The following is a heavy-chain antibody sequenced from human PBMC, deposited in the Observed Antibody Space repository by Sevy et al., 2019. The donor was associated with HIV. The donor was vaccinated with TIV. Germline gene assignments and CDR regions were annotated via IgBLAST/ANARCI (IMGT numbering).Heavy chain of an antibody. V-gene: IGHV1-46*03. D-gene: IGHD5-12*01. J-gene: IGHJ4*02. CDR2: INPSGGSA. CDR1: GYTFTSYY. CDR3: ARGTGYTPDFDY. Sequence: ASVKVSCKASGYTFTSYYIHWVRQAPGQGLEGMGIINPSGGSASYPQNFQDRVTMTRDTSTSTVYMELSSLRSDDTAVYYCARGTGYTPDFDYWGQGTLVTVSS.